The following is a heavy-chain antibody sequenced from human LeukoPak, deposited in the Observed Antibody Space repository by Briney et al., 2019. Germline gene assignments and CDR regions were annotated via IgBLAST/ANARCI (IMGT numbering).Heavy chain of an antibody. J-gene: IGHJ4*02. CDR3: ARENSGSYREFDY. CDR1: GGSISSYY. Sequence: SETLPLTCTVSGGSISSYYRSWIRQPAGKGLEGIGRIYTSGSTNYTASLKSRVSMSVDTSKNQFSLKLSSVTAADTAVFYCARENSGSYREFDYWGQGTLVTVSS. CDR2: IYTSGST. V-gene: IGHV4-4*07. D-gene: IGHD1-26*01.